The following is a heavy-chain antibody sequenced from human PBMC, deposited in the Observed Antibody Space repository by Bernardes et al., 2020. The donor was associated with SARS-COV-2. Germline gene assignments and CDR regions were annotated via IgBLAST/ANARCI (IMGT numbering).Heavy chain of an antibody. D-gene: IGHD3-22*01. Sequence: GGSLRLSCAASGFTFSNYDMNWVRQAPGKGLEWVSSISSYSTYIYYADSMKGRFTISRDNAKKSLFLQMNSLRVEDTAVYSCARVDDSSGFLEYWGQGTLVTVSS. CDR1: GFTFSNYD. CDR3: ARVDDSSGFLEY. CDR2: ISSYSTYI. V-gene: IGHV3-21*01. J-gene: IGHJ4*02.